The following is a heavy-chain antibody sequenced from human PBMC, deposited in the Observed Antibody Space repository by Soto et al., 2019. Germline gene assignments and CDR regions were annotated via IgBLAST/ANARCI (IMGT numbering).Heavy chain of an antibody. CDR3: ARDGGYSYDYHY. J-gene: IGHJ4*02. V-gene: IGHV4-31*03. CDR1: GGSISSGGYY. Sequence: QVQLQESGPGLVKPSQTLSLTCTVSGGSISSGGYYWRWIRQHPGKGLEWIGYIYYSGSTYYNPSLKSRVTLSVDTSKNQFSLKLSSVTAADTAVYYCARDGGYSYDYHYWGQGTMVTVSS. D-gene: IGHD5-18*01. CDR2: IYYSGST.